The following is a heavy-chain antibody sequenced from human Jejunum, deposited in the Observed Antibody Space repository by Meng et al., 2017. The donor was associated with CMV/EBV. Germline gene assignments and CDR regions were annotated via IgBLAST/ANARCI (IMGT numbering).Heavy chain of an antibody. V-gene: IGHV3-23*01. CDR3: ARDLSSSWQHWFDP. CDR1: FPFSSYA. D-gene: IGHD6-13*01. J-gene: IGHJ5*02. CDR2: ISTSGATR. Sequence: FPFSSYAISWMRQAPGKGLEWVSGISTSGATRNYADSVTGRFTISRDNSKNTLYLEMNDLRVEDTAVYYCARDLSSSWQHWFDPWGQGTLVTVSS.